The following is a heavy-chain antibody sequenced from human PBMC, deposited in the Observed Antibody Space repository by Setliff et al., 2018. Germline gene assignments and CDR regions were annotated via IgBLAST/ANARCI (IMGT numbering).Heavy chain of an antibody. CDR3: AKYPSNSVYNYFDP. CDR1: GFTFSTYA. D-gene: IGHD1-7*01. V-gene: IGHV3-23*01. J-gene: IGHJ5*02. CDR2: ISGSGSSA. Sequence: GGSLRLSCAASGFTFSTYAVSWVRQAPGKGLEWVSSISGSGSSAYYADSVKGRFTISRDNSKNTLSLQMNSLRAEDTAIYYCAKYPSNSVYNYFDPWGQGTLVTVSS.